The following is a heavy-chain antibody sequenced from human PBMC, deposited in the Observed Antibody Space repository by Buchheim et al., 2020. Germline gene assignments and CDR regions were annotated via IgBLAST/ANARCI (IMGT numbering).Heavy chain of an antibody. Sequence: EVHLVQSGGGLVQPGGSLRLSCEASGFTFSSAAMTWVRQAPGKGLEWVLSLTISGDFTYYADSVRGRFSISRDNSKNPLYLQMNSLRAEDTAVYYCAKEVRPNDFWGQGTL. CDR1: GFTFSSAA. V-gene: IGHV3-23*04. J-gene: IGHJ4*02. CDR2: LTISGDFT. CDR3: AKEVRPNDF.